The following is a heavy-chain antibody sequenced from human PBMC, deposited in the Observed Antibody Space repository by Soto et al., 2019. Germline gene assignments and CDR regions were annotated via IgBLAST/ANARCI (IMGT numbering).Heavy chain of an antibody. CDR2: IIPIFGTA. CDR1: GGTFSSYA. V-gene: IGHV1-69*13. Sequence: SVKVSCKASGGTFSSYAISWVRQAPGQGLEWMGGIIPIFGTANYAQKFQGRVTITADESTSTAYMELSSLRSEDTAVYYCARDGVGDSSGYYPHWYFDLWGRGTLVTVSS. D-gene: IGHD3-22*01. CDR3: ARDGVGDSSGYYPHWYFDL. J-gene: IGHJ2*01.